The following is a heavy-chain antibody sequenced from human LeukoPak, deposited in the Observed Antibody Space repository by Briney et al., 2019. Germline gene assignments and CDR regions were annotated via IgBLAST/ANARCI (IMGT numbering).Heavy chain of an antibody. CDR3: AKGGVVVPAAKLPPYYYYGMDV. Sequence: PGGSLRLSCAASGFTFSSYGMSWVRQAPGKGLEWVSGISGSGGRTHYADSVKGRFTISRDNSKNTLYLQMNSLRAEDTAVYYCAKGGVVVPAAKLPPYYYYGMDVWGQGTTVTVSS. J-gene: IGHJ6*02. V-gene: IGHV3-23*01. CDR2: ISGSGGRT. D-gene: IGHD2-2*01. CDR1: GFTFSSYG.